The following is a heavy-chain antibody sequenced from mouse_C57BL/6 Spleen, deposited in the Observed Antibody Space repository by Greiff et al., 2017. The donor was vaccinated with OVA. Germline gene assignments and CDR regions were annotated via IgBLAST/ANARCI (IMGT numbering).Heavy chain of an antibody. CDR1: GFTFSDYY. CDR3: ARGPIYYGNSFDY. J-gene: IGHJ2*01. CDR2: INYDGSST. V-gene: IGHV5-16*01. Sequence: EVMLVESEGGLVQPGSSMKLSCTASGFTFSDYYMAWVRQVPEKGLEWVANINYDGSSTYYLDSLKSRFIISRDNAKNILYLQMSSLKSEDTATYYCARGPIYYGNSFDYWGQGTTLTVSS. D-gene: IGHD2-1*01.